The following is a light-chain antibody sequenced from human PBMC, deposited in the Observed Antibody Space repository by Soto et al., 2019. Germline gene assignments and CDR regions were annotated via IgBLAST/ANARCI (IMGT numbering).Light chain of an antibody. CDR2: EVS. Sequence: QSALTQPASVSGSPGQSITISCTGTSSDVGFANYVSWYQQHPGNAPKLMIYEVSHRPSGVSSRFSGSKSGNTASLTISGLQAEDEADYYCSSYSNTTTLGVFGTGTKVTVL. J-gene: IGLJ1*01. V-gene: IGLV2-14*03. CDR1: SSDVGFANY. CDR3: SSYSNTTTLGV.